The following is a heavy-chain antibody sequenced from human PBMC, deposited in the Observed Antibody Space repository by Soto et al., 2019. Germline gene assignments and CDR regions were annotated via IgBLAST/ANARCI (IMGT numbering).Heavy chain of an antibody. V-gene: IGHV1-18*04. CDR3: ASTLAGYDSSGYYLSGMDV. D-gene: IGHD3-22*01. CDR1: GYTFTSYG. J-gene: IGHJ6*02. CDR2: ISAYNGNT. Sequence: GASVKVSCKASGYTFTSYGISWVRQAPGQGLEWMGWISAYNGNTNYAQKLQGRVTMTTDTTTSTAYMELRSLRSDDTAVYYCASTLAGYDSSGYYLSGMDVWGQGTMVTVSS.